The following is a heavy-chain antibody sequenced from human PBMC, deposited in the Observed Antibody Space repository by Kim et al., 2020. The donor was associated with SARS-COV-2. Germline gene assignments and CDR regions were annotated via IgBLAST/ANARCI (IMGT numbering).Heavy chain of an antibody. Sequence: ASTVKGRFTISRDNSKHPLYRQMTSLSAEDTAVYYCAKDERQLARFFDYWGQGTLVTVSS. D-gene: IGHD6-6*01. CDR3: AKDERQLARFFDY. J-gene: IGHJ4*02. V-gene: IGHV3-33*06.